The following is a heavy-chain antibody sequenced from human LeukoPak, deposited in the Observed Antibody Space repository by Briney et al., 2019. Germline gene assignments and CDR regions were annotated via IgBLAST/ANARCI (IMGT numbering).Heavy chain of an antibody. CDR1: GYSFTSYW. V-gene: IGHV5-51*01. D-gene: IGHD6-13*01. CDR3: ASLMVPSSSGYGMDV. CDR2: IYPGGSDT. J-gene: IGHJ6*02. Sequence: GESLKISCKGSGYSFTSYWIGWVRQMPGKGLEWMGIIYPGGSDTRYSPSFQGQVTISADKSISTAYLQWSSLKASDTAMYYCASLMVPSSSGYGMDVWGQGTTVTVSS.